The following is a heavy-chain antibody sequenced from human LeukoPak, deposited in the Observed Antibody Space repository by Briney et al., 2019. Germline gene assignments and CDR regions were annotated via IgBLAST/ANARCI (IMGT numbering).Heavy chain of an antibody. CDR1: GFTFSTYA. Sequence: PGRSLRLSCAASGFTFSTYAMHWVRQAPGKGLEWVAVISYDGSSKYYADSVKGRFTISRDNSKNTLYLQMNSLRAEDTAVYYCARDPTMVRGVIPARFDYWGQGTLVTVSS. V-gene: IGHV3-30*04. CDR3: ARDPTMVRGVIPARFDY. CDR2: ISYDGSSK. D-gene: IGHD3-10*01. J-gene: IGHJ4*02.